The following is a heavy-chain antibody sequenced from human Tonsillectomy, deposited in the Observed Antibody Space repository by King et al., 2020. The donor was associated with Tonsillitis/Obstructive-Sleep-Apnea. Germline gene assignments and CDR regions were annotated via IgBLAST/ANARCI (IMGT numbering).Heavy chain of an antibody. D-gene: IGHD2-2*01. CDR3: ARQSPCSSTSCYLWDAFDI. CDR1: GGSISSTSYY. J-gene: IGHJ3*02. V-gene: IGHV4-39*01. CDR2: SYYSGST. Sequence: QLQESGPGLVKPSETLSLTCTVSGGSISSTSYYWGGIRQPPGKGLEWIGRSYYSGSTYYHPSLKSRVTISVDTSKNQFSLNLSSVTAADSAVYYCARQSPCSSTSCYLWDAFDIWGQGTMVTVSS.